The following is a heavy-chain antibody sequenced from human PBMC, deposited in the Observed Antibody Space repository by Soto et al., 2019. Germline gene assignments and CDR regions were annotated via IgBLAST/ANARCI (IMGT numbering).Heavy chain of an antibody. CDR3: ARRGGYDYVWGSYRYSAFDI. CDR1: GGSISSGDYY. CDR2: IYYSGST. D-gene: IGHD3-16*02. J-gene: IGHJ3*02. V-gene: IGHV4-30-4*01. Sequence: QVQLQESGPGLVKPSQTLSLTCTVSGGSISSGDYYWSWIRQPPGKGLEWIGYIYYSGSTYYNPSLKSRVTISVDTSKNQFSLKLSSVTAADTAVYYCARRGGYDYVWGSYRYSAFDIWGQGTMVTVSS.